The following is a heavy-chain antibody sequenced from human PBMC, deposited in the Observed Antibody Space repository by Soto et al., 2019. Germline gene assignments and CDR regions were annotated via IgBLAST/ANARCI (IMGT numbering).Heavy chain of an antibody. CDR3: ARVRVAVAGSDYYYYGRDV. D-gene: IGHD6-19*01. V-gene: IGHV1-69*01. CDR2: IIPIFGTA. Sequence: QVQLVQSGAEVKKPGSSVKVSCKASGGTFSSYAISWVRQAPGQGLEWMGGIIPIFGTAKYAQKFQGRVTITADVSTSTAYMELSSLRSEDTAVYYCARVRVAVAGSDYYYYGRDVWGQGTTVTVSS. CDR1: GGTFSSYA. J-gene: IGHJ6*01.